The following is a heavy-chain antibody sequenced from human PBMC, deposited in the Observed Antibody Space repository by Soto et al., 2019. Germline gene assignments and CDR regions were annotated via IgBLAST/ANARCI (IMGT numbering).Heavy chain of an antibody. CDR1: GYSFTDHY. CDR2: INPNSGGT. D-gene: IGHD2-2*02. CDR3: ARGKEIPDYWNFDL. Sequence: QVQLVQSGAEVKEPGASVKVSCKASGYSFTDHYMHWVRQAPGQGLEWMGWINPNSGGTKSAQQFQGRVTMTRDTSTITAYMELNRLRFDDTAVYYCARGKEIPDYWNFDLWGRGTLVTVSS. J-gene: IGHJ2*01. V-gene: IGHV1-2*02.